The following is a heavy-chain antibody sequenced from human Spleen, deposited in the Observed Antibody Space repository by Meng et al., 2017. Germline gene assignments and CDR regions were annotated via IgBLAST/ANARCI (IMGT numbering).Heavy chain of an antibody. D-gene: IGHD4-17*01. CDR1: GFTFDDYT. V-gene: IGHV3-43*01. CDR3: AKDGGGNYGDYYFDY. CDR2: ISWDGGSA. J-gene: IGHJ4*02. Sequence: ETLSLTCAASGFTFDDYTMHWVRQAPGKGLEWVSLISWDGGSAYYADSVKGRFTISRDNSKNSLYLQMNSLRTEDTALYYCAKDGGGNYGDYYFDYWGQGTLVTVSS.